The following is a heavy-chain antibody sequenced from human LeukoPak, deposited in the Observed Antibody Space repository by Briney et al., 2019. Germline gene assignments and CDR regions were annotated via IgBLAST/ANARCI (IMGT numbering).Heavy chain of an antibody. V-gene: IGHV4-34*01. J-gene: IGHJ6*03. CDR1: GGSFNGYY. CDR3: ARGQLSSLLLYYFYYYIDG. D-gene: IGHD6-6*01. Sequence: SETLSLTCAVYGGSFNGYYWSWLRQPPGKGLEWIGEINHSGCTNDNPSLTSRVTISLDTSKNQFSLNLPSVTAADTAVYYCARGQLSSLLLYYFYYYIDGGGKRTTVSASS. CDR2: INHSGCT.